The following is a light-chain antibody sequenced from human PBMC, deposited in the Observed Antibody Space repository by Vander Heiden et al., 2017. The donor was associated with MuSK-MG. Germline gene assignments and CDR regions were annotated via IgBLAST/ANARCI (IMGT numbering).Light chain of an antibody. CDR1: RGISTW. V-gene: IGKV1D-12*01. Sequence: DIQMTQSPSSVSASVGDRVTITCRASRGISTWLAWYQQKPGEVPKLIIYEASSLEGGVPSRFSGTGSGTDFTLTVSSLQPEDFATYYCQQADSFPYTFGQGTRVEIK. J-gene: IGKJ2*01. CDR2: EAS. CDR3: QQADSFPYT.